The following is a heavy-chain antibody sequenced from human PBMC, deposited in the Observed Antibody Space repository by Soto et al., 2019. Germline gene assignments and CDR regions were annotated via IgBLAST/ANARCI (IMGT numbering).Heavy chain of an antibody. D-gene: IGHD3-9*01. CDR2: INHSGST. J-gene: IGHJ4*02. V-gene: IGHV4-31*03. CDR1: GGSISSGGYY. Sequence: SETLSLTCTVSGGSISSGGYYWSWIRPHPGKGLEWIGEINHSGSTNYNPSLKSRVTISVDTSKNQFSLKLSSVTAADTAVYYCARGRTREFILTGYYTLDYWGQGTLVTVSS. CDR3: ARGRTREFILTGYYTLDY.